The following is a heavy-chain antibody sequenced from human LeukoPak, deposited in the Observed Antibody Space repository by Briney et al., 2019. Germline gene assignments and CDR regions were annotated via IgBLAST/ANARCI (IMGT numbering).Heavy chain of an antibody. CDR3: ARGEFIVVVPAATFDY. D-gene: IGHD2-2*01. CDR2: INPSGGST. Sequence: ASVKVSCKASGYTFTSYYMHWVRQAPGQGLEWMGIINPSGGSTSYAQKFQGRVTMTRDTSISTAYMELSRLRSDDTAVYYCARGEFIVVVPAATFDYWGQGTLVTVSS. V-gene: IGHV1-46*01. CDR1: GYTFTSYY. J-gene: IGHJ4*02.